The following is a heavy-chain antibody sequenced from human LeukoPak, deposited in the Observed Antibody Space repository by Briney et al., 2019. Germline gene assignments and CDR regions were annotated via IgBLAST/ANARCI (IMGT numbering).Heavy chain of an antibody. V-gene: IGHV2-5*02. J-gene: IGHJ4*02. CDR2: IYWDDDK. D-gene: IGHD6-13*01. Sequence: SGPTLVKPTQSLTLTYTFSALSLTTSGVGVGWIRKHPGKAMEWLARIYWDDDKRYSPALRSRLTITKDTSKNQVVLTMTNKDPVDTATYYCAHILSRIAAAGEQFDYWGQGTLVTVSS. CDR1: ALSLTTSGVG. CDR3: AHILSRIAAAGEQFDY.